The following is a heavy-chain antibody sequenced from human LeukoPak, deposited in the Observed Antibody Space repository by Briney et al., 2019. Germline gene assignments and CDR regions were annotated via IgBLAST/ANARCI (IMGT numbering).Heavy chain of an antibody. Sequence: GALRLSCAASGFTFSSYGMHWVRQAPGKGLEWVAVISYDGSNKYYADSVKGRFTISRDNSKNTLYLQMNSLRAEDTAVYYCAKDGTGTTLDYYYYGMDVWGQGTTVTVSS. CDR2: ISYDGSNK. V-gene: IGHV3-30*18. CDR1: GFTFSSYG. D-gene: IGHD1-1*01. CDR3: AKDGTGTTLDYYYYGMDV. J-gene: IGHJ6*02.